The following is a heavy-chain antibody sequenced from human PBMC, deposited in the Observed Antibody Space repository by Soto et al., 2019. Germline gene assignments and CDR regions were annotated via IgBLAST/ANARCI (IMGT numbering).Heavy chain of an antibody. CDR3: ARDSGGSSYGMDV. J-gene: IGHJ6*02. D-gene: IGHD2-15*01. Sequence: PSETQSLTCAVSGGSISSGGYSWSWIRQPPGKGLEWIWYIYHSGSTYYNPSLKSRVTISVDRSKNQFSLKLSSVTAADTAVYYCARDSGGSSYGMDVWGQGTTVTVSS. V-gene: IGHV4-30-2*01. CDR2: IYHSGST. CDR1: GGSISSGGYS.